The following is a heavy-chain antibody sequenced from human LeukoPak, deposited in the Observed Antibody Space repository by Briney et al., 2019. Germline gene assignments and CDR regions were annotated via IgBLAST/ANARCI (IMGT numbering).Heavy chain of an antibody. CDR3: AAYSGYGSYFDY. CDR1: GFTFSSYA. D-gene: IGHD5-12*01. V-gene: IGHV3-23*01. J-gene: IGHJ4*02. Sequence: PGGSLRLSCAASGFTFSSYAMSWVRQAPGKGQEWVSAISGSGGSTYYADSVKGRFTISRDNSKNTLYLQMNSLRAEDTAVYYCAAYSGYGSYFDYWGQGTLVTVSS. CDR2: ISGSGGST.